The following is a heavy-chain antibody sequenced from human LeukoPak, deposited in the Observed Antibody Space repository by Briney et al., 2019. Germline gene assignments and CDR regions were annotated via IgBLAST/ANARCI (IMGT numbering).Heavy chain of an antibody. CDR1: GFTFSSYE. V-gene: IGHV3-48*03. Sequence: GGSLRLSCAASGFTFSSYEMNWVRQAPGKGLEWISYISHTGSLTYYADSVKGRFTISRDNAKNFLYLQMNSLRVEDTGIYYCSSYCSEGTCYGYFHHWGQGTLVSVSS. J-gene: IGHJ1*01. CDR3: SSYCSEGTCYGYFHH. D-gene: IGHD2-15*01. CDR2: ISHTGSLT.